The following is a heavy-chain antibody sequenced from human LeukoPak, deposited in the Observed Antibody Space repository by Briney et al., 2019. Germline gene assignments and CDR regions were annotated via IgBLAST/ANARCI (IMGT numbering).Heavy chain of an antibody. Sequence: GGSLRLSCAASGFTLSSSALSWVRQAPGKGLEWVTSTSDSAGSTYYADSVKGRFTISRDNSKNTLFLQMNSLRAEDTAIYYCAKYGPQDSGSSHLDYWGQGALVTVS. J-gene: IGHJ4*02. CDR1: GFTLSSSA. CDR2: TSDSAGST. V-gene: IGHV3-23*01. D-gene: IGHD1-26*01. CDR3: AKYGPQDSGSSHLDY.